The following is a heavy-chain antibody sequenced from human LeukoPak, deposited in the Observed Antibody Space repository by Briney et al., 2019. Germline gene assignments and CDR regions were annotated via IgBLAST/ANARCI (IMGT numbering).Heavy chain of an antibody. CDR2: IGVAGDT. Sequence: PGGSLRLSCAASGFTFSSYDMHWVRQPTGKGLEWASAIGVAGDTFYAGSVKGRFTIFRENAKNALFLQMNSLRAGDTAVYYCTRDRHGMDVWGQGTTVTVSS. V-gene: IGHV3-13*01. CDR3: TRDRHGMDV. J-gene: IGHJ6*02. CDR1: GFTFSSYD.